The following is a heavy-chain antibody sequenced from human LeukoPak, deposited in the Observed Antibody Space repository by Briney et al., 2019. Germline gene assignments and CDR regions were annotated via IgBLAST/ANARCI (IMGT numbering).Heavy chain of an antibody. J-gene: IGHJ4*02. CDR2: IKDDGSDK. V-gene: IGHV3-7*05. Sequence: GGSLRLSCAASGFTFNSYGMSWVRQAPGKGLEWVANIKDDGSDKYYVDSVKGRCTVSRDNAEKSLFLQMNSLRAEDTAVYYCARYSGSHYSFHNWGQGTLVTVSS. CDR3: ARYSGSHYSFHN. CDR1: GFTFNSYG. D-gene: IGHD1-26*01.